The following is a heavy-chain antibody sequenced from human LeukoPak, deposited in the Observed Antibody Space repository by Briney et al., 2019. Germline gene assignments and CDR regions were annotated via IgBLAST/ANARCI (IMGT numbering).Heavy chain of an antibody. D-gene: IGHD1-1*01. J-gene: IGHJ4*02. CDR2: IFPGDSDT. CDR1: GYSFISYW. Sequence: GESLKISCQGSGYSFISYWIGWVRPMPGKGLEWMGIIFPGDSDTRSSPSFQGQVTISADKSISTAYLQWSSLKASDSAMYYCARMRFSTTGTTGFDYWGQGTLVTVSS. CDR3: ARMRFSTTGTTGFDY. V-gene: IGHV5-51*01.